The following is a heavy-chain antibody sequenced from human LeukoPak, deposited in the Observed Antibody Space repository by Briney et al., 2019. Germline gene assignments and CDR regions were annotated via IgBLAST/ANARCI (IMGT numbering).Heavy chain of an antibody. Sequence: GESLKISCKGSGYSFTTYWIAWVRQVPGKGLEWMGIISPGDSDTRYSPSFQGLVTISADESISTAYLQWNSLQASDTAMYYCGRSRYSYGQDFDCWGQGTLVTVSS. CDR3: GRSRYSYGQDFDC. J-gene: IGHJ4*02. D-gene: IGHD5-18*01. CDR1: GYSFTTYW. CDR2: ISPGDSDT. V-gene: IGHV5-51*01.